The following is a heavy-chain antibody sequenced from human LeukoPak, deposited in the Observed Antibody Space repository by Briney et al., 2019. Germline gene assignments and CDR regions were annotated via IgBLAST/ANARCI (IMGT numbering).Heavy chain of an antibody. CDR3: AGERGDQTDY. V-gene: IGHV3-74*01. CDR2: INSDGSTT. J-gene: IGHJ4*02. CDR1: GFTFSSYW. D-gene: IGHD3-16*01. Sequence: GGSLRLSCAASGFTFSSYWMHWVRQAPGKGLVWVSRINSDGSTTGYADSVKGRFTISRDNTKNTLYLQTNSLRAEDTAVYYCAGERGDQTDYWGQGTRVTVSS.